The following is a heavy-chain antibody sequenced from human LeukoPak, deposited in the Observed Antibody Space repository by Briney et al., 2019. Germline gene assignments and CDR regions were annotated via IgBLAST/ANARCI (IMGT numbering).Heavy chain of an antibody. CDR3: VRVPADGRAFDY. J-gene: IGHJ4*02. V-gene: IGHV3-7*05. CDR2: IKPHGSEK. Sequence: GGSLRLSCAASGFIISTYLMSWVRQAPGKGLEWVASIKPHGSEKYYVDSVKGLFTISRDNAKNSLDLQMNSLRVEDTAVYYCVRVPADGRAFDYWGQGTLVTVSS. CDR1: GFIISTYL. D-gene: IGHD6-13*01.